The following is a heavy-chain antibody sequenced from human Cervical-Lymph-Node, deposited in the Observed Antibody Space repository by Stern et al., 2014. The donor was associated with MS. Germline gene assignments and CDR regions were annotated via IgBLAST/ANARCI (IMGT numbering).Heavy chain of an antibody. V-gene: IGHV1-46*01. CDR2: ISPSGGTT. J-gene: IGHJ5*02. CDR1: GYTFTSYY. CDR3: AGLTYNWFDP. Sequence: VQLVQSGAEVKKPGASVKVSCKTSGYTFTSYYMHWVRQAPGQGLECMGRISPSGGTTSYAQKFQGRVTMTRDTSTSTVYMELSSLRSEDTAVYYCAGLTYNWFDPWGQGTLVTVSS. D-gene: IGHD3-9*01.